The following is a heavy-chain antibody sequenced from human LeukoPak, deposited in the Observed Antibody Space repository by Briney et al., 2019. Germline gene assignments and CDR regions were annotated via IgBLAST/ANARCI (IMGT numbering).Heavy chain of an antibody. D-gene: IGHD2-2*02. CDR1: GYSFTSYW. J-gene: IGHJ5*02. CDR2: IYPGDSDT. CDR3: ARHGVVPAAIYGGPGASWFDP. Sequence: GESLKISCKGSGYSFTSYWIGWVRQMPGKGLEWMGIIYPGDSDTRYSPSFQGQVTISADKSISTAYLQWSSLKASDTAMYYCARHGVVPAAIYGGPGASWFDPWGQGTLVTVSS. V-gene: IGHV5-51*01.